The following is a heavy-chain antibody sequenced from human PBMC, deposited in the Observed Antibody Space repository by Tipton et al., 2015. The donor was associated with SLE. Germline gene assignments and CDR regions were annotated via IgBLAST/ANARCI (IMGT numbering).Heavy chain of an antibody. J-gene: IGHJ4*02. CDR2: INHSGST. CDR1: GGSFSGYY. Sequence: TLSLTCAVYGGSFSGYYWSWIRQPPGKGLEWIGEINHSGSTNYNPSLKSRVTISVDTSKNQFSLKLSSVTAADTAVYYCARGTQLWLPFDYWGQGTLVTVSS. V-gene: IGHV4-34*01. CDR3: ARGTQLWLPFDY. D-gene: IGHD5-18*01.